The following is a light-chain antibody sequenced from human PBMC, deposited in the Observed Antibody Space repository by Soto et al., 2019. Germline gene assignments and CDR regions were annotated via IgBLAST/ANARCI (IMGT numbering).Light chain of an antibody. V-gene: IGKV1-39*01. CDR2: AAS. CDR1: QSISSY. J-gene: IGKJ1*01. Sequence: IQRTQSPSSLSVSVGDRVTITCRASQSISSYLNWYQQKPGKAPKLLIYAASSLQSGVPSRFSGSGSGTDFTLTISSLQPEDFATYYCQQSYSTPPTFGQGTKVDIK. CDR3: QQSYSTPPT.